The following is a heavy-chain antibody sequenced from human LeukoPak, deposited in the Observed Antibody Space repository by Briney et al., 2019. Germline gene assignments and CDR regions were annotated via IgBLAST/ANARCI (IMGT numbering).Heavy chain of an antibody. D-gene: IGHD6-6*01. Sequence: SETLSLTCTVSGGSISSSSYYWGWIRQPPGKGLEWIGSIYYSGSTYYNPSLKSRVTISVDRSKNQFSLKLSSVTAADTAVYYCATIAARNMDVWGKGTTVTVSS. V-gene: IGHV4-39*07. CDR1: GGSISSSSYY. CDR3: ATIAARNMDV. J-gene: IGHJ6*03. CDR2: IYYSGST.